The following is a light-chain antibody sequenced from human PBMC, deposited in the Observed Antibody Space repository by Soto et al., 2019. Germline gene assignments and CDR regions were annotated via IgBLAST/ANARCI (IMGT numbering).Light chain of an antibody. CDR2: RAS. CDR1: QSIDTA. V-gene: IGKV1-5*03. Sequence: DIQMTQSPSTLSASVGDRVTITCRASQSIDTALAWYQQKPGKAPNLLIYRASNFESGVPSRFSGSGSGTEFTLAISSLQADDFAAYYCQQYGFFLTFGQGTKLEIK. CDR3: QQYGFFLT. J-gene: IGKJ2*01.